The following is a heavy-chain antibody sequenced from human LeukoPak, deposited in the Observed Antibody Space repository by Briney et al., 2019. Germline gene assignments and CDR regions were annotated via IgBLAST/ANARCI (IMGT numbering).Heavy chain of an antibody. CDR2: IRFDGRDE. V-gene: IGHV3-30*02. J-gene: IGHJ4*02. CDR3: AKDKSQVGVDSASTLVDH. Sequence: PGGSLTLSCAASGFTFRNFGMHWVRRAPGKGLEWVAFIRFDGRDEYYVDSLKGRFTISRDNSKNTVYLQMDGLTSEDTALYYCAKDKSQVGVDSASTLVDHWGQGTLVIVSS. CDR1: GFTFRNFG. D-gene: IGHD2-8*02.